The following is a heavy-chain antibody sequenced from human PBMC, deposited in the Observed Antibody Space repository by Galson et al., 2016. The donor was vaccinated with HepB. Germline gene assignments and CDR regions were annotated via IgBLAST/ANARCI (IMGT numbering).Heavy chain of an antibody. D-gene: IGHD2-15*01. CDR3: AHTYGRSGDSLTFDY. J-gene: IGHJ4*02. CDR1: GGTFITHA. Sequence: SVKVSCQAFGGTFITHAINWVRQAPGQGLEWMGTIIPNFGTTDYAQKLQGRVTITADESTDTAYMELSGLRSEDTAVYYCAHTYGRSGDSLTFDYWGQGTLVTVSS. V-gene: IGHV1-69*13. CDR2: IIPNFGTT.